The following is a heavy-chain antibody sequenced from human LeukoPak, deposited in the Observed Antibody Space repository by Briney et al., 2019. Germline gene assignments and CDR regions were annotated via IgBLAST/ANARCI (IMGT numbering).Heavy chain of an antibody. V-gene: IGHV1-69*13. Sequence: ASVKVSCKASGYTFTGYYMHWVRQAPGQGLEWMGGIIPIFGTANYAQKFQGRVTITADESTSTAYMELSSLRSEDTAVYYCARELAGTVGYFDYWGQGTLVTVSS. CDR1: GYTFTGYY. D-gene: IGHD4-23*01. CDR3: ARELAGTVGYFDY. J-gene: IGHJ4*02. CDR2: IIPIFGTA.